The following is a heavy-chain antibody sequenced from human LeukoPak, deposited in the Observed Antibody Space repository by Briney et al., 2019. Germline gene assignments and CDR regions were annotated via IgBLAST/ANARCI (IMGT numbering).Heavy chain of an antibody. V-gene: IGHV1-46*01. CDR1: GYTFISYF. J-gene: IGHJ4*02. CDR3: AREVGACDY. Sequence: ASVKVSCKASGYTFISYFMHWVRQAPGQGLEWMGVINPSGGSTTYAQNFQGRVTMTRDMSTSTVYMELSSLRSEDTAVYYCAREVGACDYWGQGTLVTVSS. CDR2: INPSGGST. D-gene: IGHD1-26*01.